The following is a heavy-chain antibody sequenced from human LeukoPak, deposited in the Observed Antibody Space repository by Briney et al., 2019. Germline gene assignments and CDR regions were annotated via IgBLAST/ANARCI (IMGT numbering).Heavy chain of an antibody. CDR3: ARGRRYDSSGYKTFGWYFDL. J-gene: IGHJ2*01. Sequence: SETLSLTCTVSGGSISSGNYYWSWIRQPAGKGLEWIGRIYTSGSTNYNPSLKSRVTISVDTSKNQFSLKLSSVTAADTAVYYCARGRRYDSSGYKTFGWYFDLWGRGTLVTVSS. V-gene: IGHV4-61*02. CDR1: GGSISSGNYY. CDR2: IYTSGST. D-gene: IGHD3-22*01.